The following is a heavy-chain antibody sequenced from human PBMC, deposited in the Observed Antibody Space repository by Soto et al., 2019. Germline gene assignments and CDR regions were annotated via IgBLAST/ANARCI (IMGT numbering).Heavy chain of an antibody. CDR2: INPSGGST. CDR3: ARATMIRNWFDP. CDR1: GYTFTSYY. V-gene: IGHV1-46*01. D-gene: IGHD3-10*01. Sequence: ASVKVSCTASGYTFTSYYMHWVRQAPGQGLEWMGIINPSGGSTSYAQKFQGRVTMTRDTSTSTVYMELSSLRSEDTAVYYCARATMIRNWFDPWGQGTLVTVSS. J-gene: IGHJ5*02.